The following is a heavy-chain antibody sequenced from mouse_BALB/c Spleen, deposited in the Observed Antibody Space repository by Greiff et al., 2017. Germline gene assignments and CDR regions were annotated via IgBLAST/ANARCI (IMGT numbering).Heavy chain of an antibody. D-gene: IGHD2-4*01. J-gene: IGHJ3*01. Sequence: VKLVESGAELVKPGASVKLSCKASGYTFTEYIIHWVKQRSGQGLEWIGWFYPGSGSIKYNEKFKDKATLTADKSSSTVYMELSRLTSEDSAVYFCARRGYDYDGAWFAYWGQGTLVTVSA. CDR2: FYPGSGSI. V-gene: IGHV1-62-2*01. CDR3: ARRGYDYDGAWFAY. CDR1: GYTFTEYI.